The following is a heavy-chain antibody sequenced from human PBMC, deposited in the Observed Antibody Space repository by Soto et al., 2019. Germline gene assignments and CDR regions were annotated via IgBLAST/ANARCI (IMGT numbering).Heavy chain of an antibody. CDR2: ISANGDNV. CDR3: AKDMKWGGMTTIHYFDS. Sequence: GGSLRLSCVASGFTVDDYAMHWVRQAPGKGLEWVLGISANGDNVDYADSVKCRFTVSRDNAKNSLFLQMNSLRPEDTALYYCAKDMKWGGMTTIHYFDSWGQGT. CDR1: GFTVDDYA. V-gene: IGHV3-9*01. D-gene: IGHD4-17*01. J-gene: IGHJ4*02.